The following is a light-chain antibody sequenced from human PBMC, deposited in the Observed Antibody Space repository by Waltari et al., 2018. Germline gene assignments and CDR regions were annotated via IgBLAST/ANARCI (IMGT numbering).Light chain of an antibody. CDR1: SSDVGGYNY. CDR3: SSYTSSSTYV. V-gene: IGLV2-14*03. Sequence: QSALTQPASVSGSPGQSITIPCTGTSSDVGGYNYVSWYQQHPGKAPKLMIYDVSNRPLGVSNRFSGSKPGNTASLTISGLQAEDEADYYCSSYTSSSTYVFGTGTKVTVL. J-gene: IGLJ1*01. CDR2: DVS.